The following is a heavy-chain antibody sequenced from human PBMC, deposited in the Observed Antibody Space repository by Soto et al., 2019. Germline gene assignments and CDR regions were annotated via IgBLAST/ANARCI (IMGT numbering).Heavy chain of an antibody. CDR2: MYSGGST. V-gene: IGHV3-53*01. Sequence: EVQLVESGGGLIQPGGSLRLSCAASGLTVNSNFMSWVRQAPGKGPEWVSVMYSGGSTYYADSVRGRFTISRDNFKNTLYLQMSSLSAEDTAVYYWARGGSISNLHGWFDPWGQGTLVTVSS. J-gene: IGHJ5*02. CDR1: GLTVNSNF. CDR3: ARGGSISNLHGWFDP. D-gene: IGHD3-3*02.